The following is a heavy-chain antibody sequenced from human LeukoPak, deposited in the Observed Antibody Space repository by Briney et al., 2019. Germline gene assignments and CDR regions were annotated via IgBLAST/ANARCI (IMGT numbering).Heavy chain of an antibody. V-gene: IGHV4-61*09. CDR3: ARDRYGGYVNQAFDS. CDR2: IYTTGST. CDR1: SGSITSGNNY. J-gene: IGHJ4*02. Sequence: SETLSLTCTVSSGSITSGNNYWTWVRQPAGKGLEWVGHIYTTGSTTGRTNYSPSLKGRVTISIDTSTNQFSLRLTSVTAADTAIYFCARDRYGGYVNQAFDSWGQGTLVTVSS. D-gene: IGHD5-12*01.